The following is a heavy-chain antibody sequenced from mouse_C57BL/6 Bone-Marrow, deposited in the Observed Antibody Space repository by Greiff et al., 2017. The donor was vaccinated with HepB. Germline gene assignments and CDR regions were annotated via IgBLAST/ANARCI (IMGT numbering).Heavy chain of an antibody. CDR2: ISYDGSN. D-gene: IGHD1-1*01. CDR3: ARGYYGSSWYFDV. Sequence: EVQLVESGPGLVKPSQSLSLTCSVTGYSITSGYYWNWIRQFPGNKLEWMGYISYDGSNNYNPSLKNRISITRDTSKNQFFLKLNSVTTEDTATYYCARGYYGSSWYFDVWGTGTTVTVSS. CDR1: GYSITSGYY. V-gene: IGHV3-6*01. J-gene: IGHJ1*03.